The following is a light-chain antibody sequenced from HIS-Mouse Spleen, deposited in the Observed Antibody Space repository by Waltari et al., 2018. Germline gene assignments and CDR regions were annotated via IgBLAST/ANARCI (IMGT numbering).Light chain of an antibody. CDR1: QSVSSY. CDR2: DAS. CDR3: QQRSNWLT. J-gene: IGKJ4*01. V-gene: IGKV3-11*01. Sequence: EIVLTQSPATLSLSPGERATLPCRASQSVSSYLAWYQKKPGQAPRILIYDASNRATGIPARFSGSGSGTDFTLTISSLEPEDFAVYYCQQRSNWLTFGGGTKVEIK.